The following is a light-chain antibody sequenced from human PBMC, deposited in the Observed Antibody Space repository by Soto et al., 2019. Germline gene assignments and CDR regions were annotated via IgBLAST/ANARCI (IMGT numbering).Light chain of an antibody. V-gene: IGLV1-51*01. J-gene: IGLJ2*01. Sequence: QSVLTQPPSVSAAPGQKVTISCSGSSSNIGNNYVSWYQQFPGTAPKLLIYDNNKRPSGIPDRFSGSKSGTSATLDINGLQTWDEAYYYCGTWDSSLSAVVFGGGTKLTVL. CDR2: DNN. CDR3: GTWDSSLSAVV. CDR1: SSNIGNNY.